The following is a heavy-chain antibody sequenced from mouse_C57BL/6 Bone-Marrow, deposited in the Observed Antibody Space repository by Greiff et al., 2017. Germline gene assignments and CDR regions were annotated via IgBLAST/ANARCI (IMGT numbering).Heavy chain of an antibody. CDR2: IRNKANGYTT. V-gene: IGHV7-3*01. J-gene: IGHJ1*03. CDR3: ARYNHYYGSSPNWYFDV. CDR1: GFTFTDYY. Sequence: EVKLVESGGGLVQPGGSLSLSCAASGFTFTDYYMSWVRQPPGKALEWLGFIRNKANGYTTEYSASVKGRFTISRDNSQSILYLQMNALRAEDSATYYCARYNHYYGSSPNWYFDVWGTGTTVTVSS. D-gene: IGHD1-1*01.